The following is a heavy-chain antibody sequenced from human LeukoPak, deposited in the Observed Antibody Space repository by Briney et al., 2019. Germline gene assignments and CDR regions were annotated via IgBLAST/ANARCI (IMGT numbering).Heavy chain of an antibody. CDR3: AKTKRTGYSSGWYPFDY. D-gene: IGHD6-19*01. Sequence: GGSLRLSCAASGFTVSSNYMSWVRQAPGKGLEWVSVIYSGGSTYYADSVKGRFTISRDNSKNTLYLQMNSLRAEDTAVCYCAKTKRTGYSSGWYPFDYWGQGTLVTVSS. CDR2: IYSGGST. V-gene: IGHV3-66*02. J-gene: IGHJ4*02. CDR1: GFTVSSNY.